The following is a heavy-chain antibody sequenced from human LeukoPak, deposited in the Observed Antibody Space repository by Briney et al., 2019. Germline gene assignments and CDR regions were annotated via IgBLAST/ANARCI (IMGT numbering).Heavy chain of an antibody. V-gene: IGHV3-23*01. D-gene: IGHD3-16*02. CDR1: GFTFSSYA. J-gene: IGHJ4*02. CDR2: ISGSGGST. Sequence: GGSLRLSWAASGFTFSSYAMSWVRKAPGKGVGWVSAISGSGGSTYYADSVKGRFTSSRDNAKNTLYLQMNSLRAEDTAVYYCAKDAGMITFGGVIVATYYFDYWGQGTLVTVSS. CDR3: AKDAGMITFGGVIVATYYFDY.